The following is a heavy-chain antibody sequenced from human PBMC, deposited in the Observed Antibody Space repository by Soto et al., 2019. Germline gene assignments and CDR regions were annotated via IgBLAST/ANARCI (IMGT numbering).Heavy chain of an antibody. V-gene: IGHV1-45*02. CDR2: ITPFSGEV. J-gene: IGHJ4*02. CDR3: ASGGAGSGPFTWELPDH. CDR1: GNTFTYRY. D-gene: IGHD1-26*01. Sequence: QMQLVQSGAEVKTTGSTVTVSCKALGNTFTYRYLHWVRQAHGQALEWMGCITPFSGEVHYAQKFQARVTITRDRSINTAYMRMSSLRSEDTAMYYCASGGAGSGPFTWELPDHWGQGTLVTVSS.